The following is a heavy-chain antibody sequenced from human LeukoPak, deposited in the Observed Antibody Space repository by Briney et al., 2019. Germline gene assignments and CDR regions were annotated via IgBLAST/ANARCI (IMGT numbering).Heavy chain of an antibody. Sequence: GGSLRLSCAASGFTFSSYWMNWVRQAPGKGLVWVSRIASDGSSTTYADSVKGRFTISRDNSRSTLYLQMNSLRPEDTAIYYCAREGYYGSGSPPSLYFDYWGQGTLVTVSS. V-gene: IGHV3-74*01. CDR2: IASDGSST. D-gene: IGHD3-10*01. CDR3: AREGYYGSGSPPSLYFDY. J-gene: IGHJ4*02. CDR1: GFTFSSYW.